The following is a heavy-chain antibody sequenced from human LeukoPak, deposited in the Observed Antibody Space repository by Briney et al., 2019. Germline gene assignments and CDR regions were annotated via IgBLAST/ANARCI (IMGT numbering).Heavy chain of an antibody. Sequence: GGSLRLSFAASGFTFSNYGMHWVRQAPGKGLEWVAVISYDGSNKYYADSVKGRFTISRDNSKNTLYLQMNSLRAEDTAVYYCARGSDAFDIWGQGTMVTVSS. V-gene: IGHV3-30*19. CDR2: ISYDGSNK. CDR3: ARGSDAFDI. CDR1: GFTFSNYG. D-gene: IGHD1-26*01. J-gene: IGHJ3*02.